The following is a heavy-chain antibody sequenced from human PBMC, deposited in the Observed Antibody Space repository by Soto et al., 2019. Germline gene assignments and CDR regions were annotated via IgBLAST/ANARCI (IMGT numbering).Heavy chain of an antibody. J-gene: IGHJ4*02. CDR2: ITRSSSYI. CDR3: ARDDGWLILDY. Sequence: EVQLVESGGGPVKPGGSLRLSCAASGFAFNTYSMNWVRQAPGKGREWVAFITRSSSYIYYADSVRGRFTLTRDNAKNSLYLQMNSLRAEDTAIYYCARDDGWLILDYWGQGTLVTVSS. D-gene: IGHD6-19*01. V-gene: IGHV3-21*06. CDR1: GFAFNTYS.